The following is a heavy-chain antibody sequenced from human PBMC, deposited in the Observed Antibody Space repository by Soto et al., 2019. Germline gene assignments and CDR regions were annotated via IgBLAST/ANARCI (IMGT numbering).Heavy chain of an antibody. D-gene: IGHD3-10*01. V-gene: IGHV3-23*01. J-gene: IGHJ5*02. CDR2: ISGSGGST. Sequence: GGSLRLSCAASGFTFSSYAMSWVRQAPGKGLEWVSSISGSGGSTYYADSVKGRFTISRDNSKNTLYLQMNSLRAEDTAVYYCAKEPTMVRAKQNWLDPWGQGTLVTVSS. CDR3: AKEPTMVRAKQNWLDP. CDR1: GFTFSSYA.